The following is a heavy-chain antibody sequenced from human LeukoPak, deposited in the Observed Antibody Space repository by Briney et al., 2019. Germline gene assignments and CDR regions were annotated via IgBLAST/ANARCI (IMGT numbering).Heavy chain of an antibody. J-gene: IGHJ4*02. D-gene: IGHD3-16*01. V-gene: IGHV1-18*01. CDR1: GYTFTSYG. CDR3: ATISLDYFDY. Sequence: ASVKVSCKASGYTFTSYGISWVRQAPGQGLEWMGWISAYNGNTNYAQKLQGRVTMTEDTSTDTAYMELSSLRSEDTAVYYCATISLDYFDYWGQGTLVTVSS. CDR2: ISAYNGNT.